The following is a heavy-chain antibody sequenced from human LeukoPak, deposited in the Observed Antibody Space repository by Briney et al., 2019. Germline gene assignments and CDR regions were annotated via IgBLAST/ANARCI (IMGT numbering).Heavy chain of an antibody. CDR3: AKDRTVYDSSGLDY. Sequence: PGGSLRLSCTASGFTFDDYAMHWVRQAPGKGLEWVSGISWNSGSIGYADSVKGRFTISRDNAKNSLYLQMNSLIAEDTALYYCAKDRTVYDSSGLDYWGQGTLVTVSS. CDR2: ISWNSGSI. J-gene: IGHJ4*02. V-gene: IGHV3-9*01. D-gene: IGHD3-22*01. CDR1: GFTFDDYA.